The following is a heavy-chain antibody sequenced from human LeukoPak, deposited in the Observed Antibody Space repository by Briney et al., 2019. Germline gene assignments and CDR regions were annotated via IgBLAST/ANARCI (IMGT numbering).Heavy chain of an antibody. V-gene: IGHV3-48*03. J-gene: IGHJ4*02. CDR1: GFTFSSYE. CDR3: AKAQVGATGFDY. CDR2: ISSSGSTI. D-gene: IGHD1-26*01. Sequence: PGGSLRLSCAASGFTFSSYEMNWVRQAPGKGLEWVSYISSSGSTIYYADSVKGRFTISRDNAKNSLYLQMNSLRAEDTAVYYCAKAQVGATGFDYWGQGTLVTVSS.